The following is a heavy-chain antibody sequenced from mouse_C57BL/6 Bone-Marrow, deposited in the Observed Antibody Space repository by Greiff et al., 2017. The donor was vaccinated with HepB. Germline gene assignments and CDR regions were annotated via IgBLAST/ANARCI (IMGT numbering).Heavy chain of an antibody. Sequence: QVQLQQSGAELVRPGTSVKVSCKASGYAFPNYLLEWVKQRPGQGLEWIGVSNPGSGGTNYKEKFKGKSTLTADKSSSTAYMQLSSLTSEDSAVYCGARRTTVVARYFDVWGTGTTVTVSS. V-gene: IGHV1-54*01. CDR1: GYAFPNYL. CDR2: SNPGSGGT. J-gene: IGHJ1*03. D-gene: IGHD1-1*01. CDR3: ARRTTVVARYFDV.